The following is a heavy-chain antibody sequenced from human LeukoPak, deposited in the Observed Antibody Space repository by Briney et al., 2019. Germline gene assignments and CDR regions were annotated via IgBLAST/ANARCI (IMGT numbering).Heavy chain of an antibody. V-gene: IGHV4-59*08. Sequence: SETLSLTCRVSGGSIRRYYWSWIRQPPGKGLEWIGYIHYSGSANYNPPIKSRVTISVDPSKNLLSLKLTSVTAADTGVYYCARLTMPTGPGDYWGQGTLVTVSS. CDR1: GGSIRRYY. J-gene: IGHJ4*02. CDR3: ARLTMPTGPGDY. D-gene: IGHD4/OR15-4a*01. CDR2: IHYSGSA.